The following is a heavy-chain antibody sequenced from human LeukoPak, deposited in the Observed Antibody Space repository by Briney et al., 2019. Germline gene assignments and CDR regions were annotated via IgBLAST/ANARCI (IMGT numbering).Heavy chain of an antibody. J-gene: IGHJ4*02. CDR3: AKGSYYGSGSSDFDY. V-gene: IGHV3-23*01. Sequence: PGGSLRLSCAASGFTFSSYAMSWVRQAPGKGLEWVSGISGSGGSTYYADSVKGRFTISRDNSKNTLYLQMNSLRAEDTAVYYCAKGSYYGSGSSDFDYWGQGTLVTVSS. D-gene: IGHD3-10*01. CDR1: GFTFSSYA. CDR2: ISGSGGST.